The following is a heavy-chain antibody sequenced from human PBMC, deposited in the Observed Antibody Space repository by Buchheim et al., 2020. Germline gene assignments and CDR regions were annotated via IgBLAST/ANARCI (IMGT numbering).Heavy chain of an antibody. CDR1: GFSFSGYS. V-gene: IGHV3-21*01. D-gene: IGHD1-1*01. Sequence: EVQLVESGGGLVEPGGSLRLSCAASGFSFSGYSMNWVRQAPGEGLEWVSIISRVIVDIHYAVSVKGRFTISRDIAKYSLSLQMNSLRLEETAVYYCARGEVEETRFRDYWGQGTL. CDR3: ARGEVEETRFRDY. CDR2: ISRVIVDI. J-gene: IGHJ4*02.